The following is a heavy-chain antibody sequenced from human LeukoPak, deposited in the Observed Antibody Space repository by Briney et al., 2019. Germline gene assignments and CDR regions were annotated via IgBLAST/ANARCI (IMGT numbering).Heavy chain of an antibody. Sequence: GGSLRLSCAASGFTFSDYYMSWIRQDPGKGLEWVSYISSSGSTIYYADSVKGRFTISRDNAKNSLYLQMNSLRAEDTAVYYCASRGIAVAGTRVFDPWGQGTLVTVSS. J-gene: IGHJ5*02. CDR3: ASRGIAVAGTRVFDP. CDR1: GFTFSDYY. CDR2: ISSSGSTI. V-gene: IGHV3-11*01. D-gene: IGHD6-19*01.